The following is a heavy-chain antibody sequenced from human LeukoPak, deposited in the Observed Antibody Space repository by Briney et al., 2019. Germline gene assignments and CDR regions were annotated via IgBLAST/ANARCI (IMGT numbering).Heavy chain of an antibody. J-gene: IGHJ4*02. Sequence: SETLSLTCSVSSGSMTDSCWSWFRPAPGKGFEWLGFIYPSGRIEYSPSLRSRVSFSVATSRMEATVRLRSVTASDTAVCYCTRDGYDRSGYFLDFWGQGILVTVSS. CDR3: TRDGYDRSGYFLDF. V-gene: IGHV4-59*12. CDR1: SGSMTDSC. CDR2: IYPSGRI. D-gene: IGHD3-22*01.